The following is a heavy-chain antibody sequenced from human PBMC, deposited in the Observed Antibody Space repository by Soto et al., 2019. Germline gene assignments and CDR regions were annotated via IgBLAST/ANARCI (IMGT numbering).Heavy chain of an antibody. D-gene: IGHD2-2*01. J-gene: IGHJ5*02. CDR3: AHLLLTYAGTCSFHWFDP. V-gene: IGHV2-5*02. CDR2: IYWDDDK. Sequence: QITLKESGPTLVKPTQTLTLMCTFSGFSLSTSGVGVGWIRQPPGKALEWLALIYWDDDKRYSPSLKSRLTITKDPSKNQVVLTMTNMDPVDTATYYCAHLLLTYAGTCSFHWFDPWGQGTLVTVSS. CDR1: GFSLSTSGVG.